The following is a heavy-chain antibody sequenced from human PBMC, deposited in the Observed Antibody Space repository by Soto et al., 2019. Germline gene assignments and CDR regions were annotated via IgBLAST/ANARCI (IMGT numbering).Heavy chain of an antibody. CDR2: INSDGNST. J-gene: IGHJ4*02. V-gene: IGHV3-74*01. CDR3: ARVVMVRGVFIQDY. CDR1: GFTFSTYW. Sequence: GGSLRLSCAASGFTFSTYWMHWVRQAPGKGLVWVSRINSDGNSTTYADSVKGRFTISRDNAKNTLYLQMNSLRAEDTAVYYCARVVMVRGVFIQDYWGQGTLVTVSS. D-gene: IGHD3-10*01.